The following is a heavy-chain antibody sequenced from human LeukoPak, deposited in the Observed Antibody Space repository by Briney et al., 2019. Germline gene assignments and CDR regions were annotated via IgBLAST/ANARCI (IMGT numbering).Heavy chain of an antibody. CDR2: IYYSGST. J-gene: IGHJ5*02. V-gene: IGHV4-30-4*08. D-gene: IGHD2-2*01. CDR1: GGSISSGDYY. CDR3: AREVSGYCGSTSCAP. Sequence: PSETLSLTCTVSGGSISSGDYYWSWIRQPPGKGLEWIGYIYYSGSTYYNPSLKSRVTISVDTSKNQFSLKLSSVTAADTAVYYCAREVSGYCGSTSCAPWGQGTLVTVSS.